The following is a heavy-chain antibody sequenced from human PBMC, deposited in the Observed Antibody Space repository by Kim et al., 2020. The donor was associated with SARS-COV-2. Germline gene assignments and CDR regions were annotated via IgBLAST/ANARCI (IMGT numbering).Heavy chain of an antibody. CDR1: GFSLTPGGVG. Sequence: SGPTLVNPTQTLTLTCTFSGFSLTPGGVGVGWIRQPPGKTLEWLAIIYWDDDKRYSPSLQSRLTITKDTSKNQVVLTMTDMDPVDTGTYYCTRSITGYDANYWGQGTLVTVSS. V-gene: IGHV2-5*02. CDR2: IYWDDDK. J-gene: IGHJ4*02. CDR3: TRSITGYDANY. D-gene: IGHD5-12*01.